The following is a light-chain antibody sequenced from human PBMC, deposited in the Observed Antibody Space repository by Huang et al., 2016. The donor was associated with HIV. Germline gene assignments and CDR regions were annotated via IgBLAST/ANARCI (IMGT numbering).Light chain of an antibody. CDR2: GAS. CDR1: QSVCIY. Sequence: EIVLTQSPGTLSLSLGERATLSCRASQSVCIYSAWYQQKPCQAPRLLIYGASTRVTGIPDRFSGGGSGTDFTLSISRLEPEDFAVYYCQQYERPPDTFGPGTKVNIK. V-gene: IGKV3-20*01. CDR3: QQYERPPDT. J-gene: IGKJ3*01.